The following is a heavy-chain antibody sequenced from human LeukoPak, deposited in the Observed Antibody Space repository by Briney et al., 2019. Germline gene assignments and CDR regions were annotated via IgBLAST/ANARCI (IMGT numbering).Heavy chain of an antibody. V-gene: IGHV3-66*01. CDR1: GFTVSSNY. CDR3: ARDTRPSTTVTLYYFDY. Sequence: GGSLRLSCAASGFTVSSNYMSWVRQAPGKGLEWVSVIYSGGSTYYADSVKGRFTISRDNSKNTLYLQMNSLRAEDTAVYYCARDTRPSTTVTLYYFDYWGQGTLVTVSS. D-gene: IGHD4-17*01. CDR2: IYSGGST. J-gene: IGHJ4*02.